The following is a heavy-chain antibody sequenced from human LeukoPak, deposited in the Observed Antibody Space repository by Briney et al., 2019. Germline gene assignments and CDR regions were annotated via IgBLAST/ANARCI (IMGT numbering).Heavy chain of an antibody. J-gene: IGHJ6*02. V-gene: IGHV1-18*01. CDR2: ISAYNGNT. Sequence: ASVNVSCKASGYTFTNYGISWVRQAPGQGLEWMGWISAYNGNTNYAQKLQGRVTMTTDTSTSTAYMELRSLRSDDTAVYYCARALWFGELLNGMDVWGQGTTVTVSS. CDR1: GYTFTNYG. D-gene: IGHD3-10*01. CDR3: ARALWFGELLNGMDV.